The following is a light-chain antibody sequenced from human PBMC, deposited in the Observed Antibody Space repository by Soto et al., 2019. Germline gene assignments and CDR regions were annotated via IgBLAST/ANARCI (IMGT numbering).Light chain of an antibody. CDR3: QQYGSSRGT. J-gene: IGKJ1*01. CDR1: QSVSSSY. Sequence: DIVLTQSPGTLSLSPGERATLSCRASQSVSSSYLAWYQQKPGQAPRLLIYGASSRATGIQDRFSGSGSGTDFTLTIRRLEPEDFAVYYCQQYGSSRGTFGQGTKVDIK. CDR2: GAS. V-gene: IGKV3-20*01.